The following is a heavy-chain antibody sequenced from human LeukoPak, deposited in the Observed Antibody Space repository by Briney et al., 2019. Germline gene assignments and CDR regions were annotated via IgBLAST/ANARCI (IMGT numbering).Heavy chain of an antibody. J-gene: IGHJ4*02. D-gene: IGHD6-19*01. V-gene: IGHV4-39*07. Sequence: SDTLSLTCTVSGGSISTSGYLWGWIRQPPGKGLEWIGTIYYSGSTYYNPSLKSRVTISVDTSKNQFSLKLTSVTAADTAVYYCARYGYSSGFYSFDYWGQGTLVTVSS. CDR2: IYYSGST. CDR1: GGSISTSGYL. CDR3: ARYGYSSGFYSFDY.